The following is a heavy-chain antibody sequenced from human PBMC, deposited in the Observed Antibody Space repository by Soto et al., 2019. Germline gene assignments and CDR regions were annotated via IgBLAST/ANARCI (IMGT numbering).Heavy chain of an antibody. CDR1: GYSFTSYW. Sequence: GESLKISCKGSGYSFTSYWIGWVRQMLGKGLQCMGIIYPGASDTRYSPSFQGQVTISADKSISTAYLQWSSLKASDTAMYYCARCRSTMVRGVTAAPYYYGMDVWGQGTTVTVAS. CDR3: ARCRSTMVRGVTAAPYYYGMDV. D-gene: IGHD3-10*01. V-gene: IGHV5-51*01. CDR2: IYPGASDT. J-gene: IGHJ6*02.